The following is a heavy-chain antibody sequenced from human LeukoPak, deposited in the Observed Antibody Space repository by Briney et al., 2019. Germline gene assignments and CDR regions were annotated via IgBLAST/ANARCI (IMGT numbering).Heavy chain of an antibody. CDR1: GGTFSSYA. CDR3: ASTNVDTSMVYYFDY. J-gene: IGHJ4*02. CDR2: IIPLFGTA. Sequence: SVKVSCKASGGTFSSYAISWVRQAPGQGLEWMGGIIPLFGTANYAQRFQGRVTITADKSTSTAYMELSSLRSEDTAVYYCASTNVDTSMVYYFDYWGQGSLVTVSS. V-gene: IGHV1-69*06. D-gene: IGHD5-18*01.